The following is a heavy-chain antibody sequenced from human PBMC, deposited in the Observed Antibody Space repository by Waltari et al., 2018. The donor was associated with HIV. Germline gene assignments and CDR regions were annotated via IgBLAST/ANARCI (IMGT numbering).Heavy chain of an antibody. CDR1: GFTSGEYG. D-gene: IGHD2-2*01. V-gene: IGHV3-49*04. J-gene: IGHJ3*02. CDR2: SRSEAYGDAT. Sequence: DVQLEESGGGLVQPGRSLRLSCRASGFTSGEYGLNWVREAPGKGLEWVSCSRSEAYGDATEYAGSVGGRFTISRDDSKGFVYLQMNSLKSEDTGVYYCIRVARGYQALPIAFDIWGQGTMVTVSS. CDR3: IRVARGYQALPIAFDI.